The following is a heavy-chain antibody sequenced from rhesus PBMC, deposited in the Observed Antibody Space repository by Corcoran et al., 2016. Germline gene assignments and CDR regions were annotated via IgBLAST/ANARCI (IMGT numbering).Heavy chain of an antibody. V-gene: IGHV4-169*01. CDR1: GGSISSSY. Sequence: QLQLQESGPGLVKPSETLSVTCAVSGGSISSSYWSWIRQAPGKGLGWIGYIYGSGISTNYNPSRKRRGTLSVDTSKNQLSLKLSSVTTADTAVYYCARVYSSWSGEDYWGQGVLVTVSS. CDR3: ARVYSSWSGEDY. CDR2: IYGSGIST. J-gene: IGHJ4*01. D-gene: IGHD6-13*01.